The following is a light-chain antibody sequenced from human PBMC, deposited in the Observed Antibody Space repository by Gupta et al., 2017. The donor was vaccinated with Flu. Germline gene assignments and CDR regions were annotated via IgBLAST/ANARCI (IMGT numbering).Light chain of an antibody. Sequence: QSVLTQRPSVSGAPGQRVTISCTVSSSNLGAHYDVHGYQRLPGTAPTLLIFGNSNRPSGFPDRFSASKSGTSASLVITGLEAEDEADYYCQSYDDSLGGWVFGGGTKLTVL. CDR2: GNS. J-gene: IGLJ3*02. CDR3: QSYDDSLGGWV. V-gene: IGLV1-40*01. CDR1: SSNLGAHYD.